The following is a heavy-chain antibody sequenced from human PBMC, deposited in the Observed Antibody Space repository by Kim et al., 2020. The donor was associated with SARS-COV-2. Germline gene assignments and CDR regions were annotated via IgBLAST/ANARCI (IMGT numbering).Heavy chain of an antibody. CDR2: ILYDGSNK. J-gene: IGHJ3*02. CDR3: ARDPYYYGSGRKAFDI. Sequence: GGSLRLSCAASGFTFSSYAMHWVRQAPGKGLEWVAVILYDGSNKYYADSVKGRFTISRDNSKNTLYLQMNSLRAEDTAVYYCARDPYYYGSGRKAFDIWGQGTMVTVSS. CDR1: GFTFSSYA. D-gene: IGHD3-10*01. V-gene: IGHV3-30*04.